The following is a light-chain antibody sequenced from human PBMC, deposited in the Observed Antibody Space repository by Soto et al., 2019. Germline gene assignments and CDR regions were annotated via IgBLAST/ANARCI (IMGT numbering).Light chain of an antibody. J-gene: IGKJ4*01. CDR3: QKYNSAPLT. CDR2: GAG. CDR1: QSVSSSY. V-gene: IGKV3-20*01. Sequence: EIVLTQSPGTLSLSPGERATLSCSASQSVSSSYLAWYQQKPGRAPRLLIYGAGSRATGIPDRFSGSGSGTDFPLTISSLQPEDVAAYYCQKYNSAPLTVGGGTKVEIK.